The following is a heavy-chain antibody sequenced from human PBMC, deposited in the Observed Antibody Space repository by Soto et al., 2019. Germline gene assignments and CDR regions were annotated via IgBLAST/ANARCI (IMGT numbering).Heavy chain of an antibody. CDR2: IDFRSNSI. Sequence: QVQLVESGGGLVKPGGSLRLSCAASGFSFSDYYMSWIGQAPGKGLEWVSYIDFRSNSIYYADSVKGRFTISRDNAKNSLYLQMNSLRAEDTAVYYCARDIEPPGLFFDYWGQGTLVTVSS. D-gene: IGHD6-13*01. J-gene: IGHJ4*02. V-gene: IGHV3-11*01. CDR1: GFSFSDYY. CDR3: ARDIEPPGLFFDY.